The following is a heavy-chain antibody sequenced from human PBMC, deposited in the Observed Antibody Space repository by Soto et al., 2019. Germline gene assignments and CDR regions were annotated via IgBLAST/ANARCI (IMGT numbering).Heavy chain of an antibody. CDR3: ARDPADYYGSGSYPYPYGMDV. CDR1: GYSFTSYW. Sequence: PGESLKISCKGSGYSFTSYWISWVRQMPGKGLEWMGRIDPSDSYTNYSPSFQGHVTISADKSISTAYLQWSSLKASDTAMYYCARDPADYYGSGSYPYPYGMDVWGQGTTVTSP. J-gene: IGHJ6*02. CDR2: IDPSDSYT. V-gene: IGHV5-10-1*01. D-gene: IGHD3-10*01.